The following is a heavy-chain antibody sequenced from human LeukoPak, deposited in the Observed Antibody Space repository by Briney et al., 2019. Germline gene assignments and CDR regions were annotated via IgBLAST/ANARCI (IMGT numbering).Heavy chain of an antibody. V-gene: IGHV4-34*01. D-gene: IGHD6-13*01. J-gene: IGHJ4*02. Sequence: SETLSLTCAVYGGSFSGYYWSWIRQPPGKGLEWIGEINHSGSTNYNPSLKSRVTISVDTSKNQFSLKLSSVTAADTAVYYCARGRVDSSSWYVHFDYWGQGTLVTVSS. CDR1: GGSFSGYY. CDR2: INHSGST. CDR3: ARGRVDSSSWYVHFDY.